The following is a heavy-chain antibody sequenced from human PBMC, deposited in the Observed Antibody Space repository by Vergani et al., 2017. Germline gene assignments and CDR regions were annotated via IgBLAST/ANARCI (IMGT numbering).Heavy chain of an antibody. Sequence: QVQLQESGPGLVKPSQTLSLTCTVSGGSISSGGYYWSWIRQHPGKGLEWIGYIYYSGSTYYNPSLKSRVTRSVDTSKNQFSLKLSSVTAADTAVYYCARGTLGVHIITMGAHWYFDLWGRGTLVTVSS. CDR1: GGSISSGGYY. CDR3: ARGTLGVHIITMGAHWYFDL. D-gene: IGHD3-10*01. V-gene: IGHV4-31*03. CDR2: IYYSGST. J-gene: IGHJ2*01.